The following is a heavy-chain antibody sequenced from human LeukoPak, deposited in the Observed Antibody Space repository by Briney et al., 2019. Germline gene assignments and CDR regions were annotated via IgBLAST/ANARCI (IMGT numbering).Heavy chain of an antibody. CDR3: ARDWCSGQSCYLDY. Sequence: PGGSLRLSSGASGFTFSRYAMHWVRQAPGKGLEWVAVIWSDGGNPYSADSVKGRFTISRDNSKNTVFLQMNRLRAEDTAVYYCARDWCSGQSCYLDYWGQGTLVTVSS. V-gene: IGHV3-33*01. J-gene: IGHJ4*02. D-gene: IGHD2-15*01. CDR1: GFTFSRYA. CDR2: IWSDGGNP.